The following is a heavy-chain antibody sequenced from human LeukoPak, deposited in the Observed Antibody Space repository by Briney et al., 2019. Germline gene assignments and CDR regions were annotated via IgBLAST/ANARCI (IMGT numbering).Heavy chain of an antibody. CDR1: GGSISSGGYY. Sequence: SQTLSLTCTVSGGSISSGGYYWSWIRQHPGKGLEWIGYIYYSGSTYYNPSLKSRVTISVDTSKNQFSLKLSSVTAADTAVYHCARLFLPAAYDYWGQGTLVTVSS. J-gene: IGHJ4*02. CDR2: IYYSGST. V-gene: IGHV4-31*03. CDR3: ARLFLPAAYDY. D-gene: IGHD2-2*01.